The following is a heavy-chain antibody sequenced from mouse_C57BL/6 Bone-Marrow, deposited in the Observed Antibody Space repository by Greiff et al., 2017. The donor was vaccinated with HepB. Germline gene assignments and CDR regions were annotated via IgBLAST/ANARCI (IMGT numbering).Heavy chain of an antibody. V-gene: IGHV10-1*01. CDR3: VRHLGPNYFDY. CDR1: GFSFNTYA. J-gene: IGHJ2*01. Sequence: EVQRVESGGGLVQPKGSLKLSCAASGFSFNTYAMNWVRQAPGKGLEWVARIRSKSNNYATYYADSVKDRFTISRDDSESMLYLQMNNLKTEDTAMYYCVRHLGPNYFDYWGQGTTLTVSS. D-gene: IGHD4-1*01. CDR2: IRSKSNNYAT.